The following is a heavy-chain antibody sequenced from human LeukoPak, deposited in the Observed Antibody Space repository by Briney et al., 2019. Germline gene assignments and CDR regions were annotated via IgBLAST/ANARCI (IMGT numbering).Heavy chain of an antibody. Sequence: GGSLRLSCAASGFTSDDYAMHWVRQAPGKGLEWVSGISWNSGSIGYADSVKGRFTISRDNSKNTLYLQMNSLRAEDTAVYYCAKIRESIWQACFDYWGQGTLVTISS. CDR2: ISWNSGSI. D-gene: IGHD6-6*01. CDR3: AKIRESIWQACFDY. J-gene: IGHJ4*02. CDR1: GFTSDDYA. V-gene: IGHV3-9*02.